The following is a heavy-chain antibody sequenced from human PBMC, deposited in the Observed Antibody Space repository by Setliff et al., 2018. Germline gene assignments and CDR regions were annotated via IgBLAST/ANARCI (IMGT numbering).Heavy chain of an antibody. CDR2: IAFDGSNK. V-gene: IGHV3-30-3*01. D-gene: IGHD2-21*02. J-gene: IGHJ6*02. Sequence: PGGSLRLSCAASGFTFSSYAMHWVRQAPGKGLEWVAVIAFDGSNKYYADSVKGRFTISRDNSKNTLYLQMNSLRAEDTAVYYCAKANAMVVTSHSYGMDVWGQGTTVTVSS. CDR1: GFTFSSYA. CDR3: AKANAMVVTSHSYGMDV.